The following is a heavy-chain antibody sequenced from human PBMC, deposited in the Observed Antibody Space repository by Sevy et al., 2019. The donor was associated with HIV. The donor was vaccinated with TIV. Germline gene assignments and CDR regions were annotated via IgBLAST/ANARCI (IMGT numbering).Heavy chain of an antibody. J-gene: IGHJ4*02. V-gene: IGHV4-31*03. Sequence: SETLSLTCTVSGGSISGGGYYWRWIRQHPGQGLEWIGYIYFSGSTYYNPSLESRVTISVDTSKNQFSLKLSSVTAADTAVYYCAGGTGYFGGFFDYWGPGTLVTVSS. CDR2: IYFSGST. CDR3: AGGTGYFGGFFDY. CDR1: GGSISGGGYY. D-gene: IGHD3-16*01.